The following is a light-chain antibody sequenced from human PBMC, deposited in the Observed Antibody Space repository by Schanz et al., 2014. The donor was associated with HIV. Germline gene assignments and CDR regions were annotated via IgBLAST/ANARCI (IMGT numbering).Light chain of an antibody. J-gene: IGLJ2*01. Sequence: SYELTQPPSVSVAPGKTARITCGGNNIGGESVHWYQQKPGQAPVVVIYYDSDRPSGIPERFSGSNSGNTATLTISRVEAGDEADYYCQVWDSSSDHRVVFGGGTKLTVL. CDR3: QVWDSSSDHRVV. CDR1: NIGGES. CDR2: YDS. V-gene: IGLV3-21*04.